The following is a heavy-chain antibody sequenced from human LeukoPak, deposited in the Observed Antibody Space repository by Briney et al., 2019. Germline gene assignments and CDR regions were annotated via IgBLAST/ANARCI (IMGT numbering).Heavy chain of an antibody. CDR2: MNPNSGNT. D-gene: IGHD3-10*01. V-gene: IGHV1-8*03. CDR3: ARYMVRGVNWFDP. J-gene: IGHJ5*02. CDR1: GYTFTSYD. Sequence: ASVKVSCKASGYTFTSYDINWVRQATGQGLEWMGWMNPNSGNTGYAQKFQGRVTITRNASISTAYMELSSLRSEDTAVYYCARYMVRGVNWFDPWGQGTLVTVSS.